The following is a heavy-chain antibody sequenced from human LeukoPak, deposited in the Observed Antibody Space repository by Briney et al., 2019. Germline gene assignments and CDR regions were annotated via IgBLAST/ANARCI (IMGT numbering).Heavy chain of an antibody. V-gene: IGHV4-39*01. J-gene: IGHJ5*02. CDR3: ARQKYSVSWYISWFYP. Sequence: PSETLSLTCTVSGASISSSFYYWAWIRQPPGEGLEWIGRVYYSGTTYYNPSLQSRVTISIDTSKDQFSLKLTSVTAADTAVYYCARQKYSVSWYISWFYPWGQGTQVTVSS. D-gene: IGHD6-13*01. CDR2: VYYSGTT. CDR1: GASISSSFYY.